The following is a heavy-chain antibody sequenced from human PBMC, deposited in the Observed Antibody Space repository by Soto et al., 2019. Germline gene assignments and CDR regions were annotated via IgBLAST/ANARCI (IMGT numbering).Heavy chain of an antibody. V-gene: IGHV3-23*01. J-gene: IGHJ5*02. CDR3: AKARMGITIFGVAAPMGWFDP. D-gene: IGHD3-3*01. CDR1: GFTFSSYA. CDR2: ISGSGGST. Sequence: GGSLRLSCAASGFTFSSYAMSWVRQAPGKGLEWVSAISGSGGSTYYADSVKGRFTISRDNSKNTLYLQMNSLRAEDTAVYYCAKARMGITIFGVAAPMGWFDPWGQGTLVTVSS.